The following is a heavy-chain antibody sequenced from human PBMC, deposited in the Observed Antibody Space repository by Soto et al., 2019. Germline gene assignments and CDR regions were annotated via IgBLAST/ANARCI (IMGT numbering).Heavy chain of an antibody. V-gene: IGHV4-30-4*01. CDR2: IYYSGST. CDR1: GGSISSGDYY. D-gene: IGHD2-2*01. J-gene: IGHJ5*02. CDR3: ARGSVVPAASGWFDP. Sequence: SETLSLTCTVSGGSISSGDYYWSWIPQPPGKGLEWIGYIYYSGSTYYNPSLKSRVTISVDTSKNQFSLKLSSVTAAETAVYYCARGSVVPAASGWFDPWGQGTLVTVSS.